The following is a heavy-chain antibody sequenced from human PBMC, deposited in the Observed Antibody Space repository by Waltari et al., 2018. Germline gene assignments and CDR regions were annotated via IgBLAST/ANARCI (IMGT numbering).Heavy chain of an antibody. CDR3: ARRVRAAAAPRD. D-gene: IGHD6-13*01. J-gene: IGHJ4*02. Sequence: QVQLQQWGAGLLKPSETLSLTCAVYGGSFSGYYWSWIRQPPGKGLEWIGEINHRGSTNYNPSLKSRVTISVDTSKNQFSLKLSSVTAADTAVYYCARRVRAAAAPRDWGQGTLVTVSS. CDR1: GGSFSGYY. CDR2: INHRGST. V-gene: IGHV4-34*01.